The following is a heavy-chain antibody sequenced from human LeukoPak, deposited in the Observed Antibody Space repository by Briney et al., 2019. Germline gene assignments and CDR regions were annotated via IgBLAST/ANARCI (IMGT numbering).Heavy chain of an antibody. D-gene: IGHD6-19*01. J-gene: IGHJ4*02. Sequence: PGRSLRLSCAASGFTFSGYNMHWVRQAPGKGLVWVAVISYDGSNKYYADSVKGRFTISRDNSKNTLYLQMNSLRAEDTAVYYCAREGGQWLVSDYWGQGTLVTVSS. CDR2: ISYDGSNK. CDR3: AREGGQWLVSDY. V-gene: IGHV3-30*04. CDR1: GFTFSGYN.